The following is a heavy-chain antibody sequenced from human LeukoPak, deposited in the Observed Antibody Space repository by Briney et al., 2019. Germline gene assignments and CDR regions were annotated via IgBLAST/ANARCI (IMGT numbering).Heavy chain of an antibody. CDR2: MNPNSGNT. V-gene: IGHV1-8*01. CDR1: GYTFTSYD. Sequence: GASVKVSCKASGYTFTSYDINWVRQATGQGLEWMGWMNPNSGNTGYAQKFQGRVTMTRNTSISTAYMELSSLRSEDTAVYYCARADILTGYYLIFYFYGMDVWGQGTTVTVSS. CDR3: ARADILTGYYLIFYFYGMDV. J-gene: IGHJ6*02. D-gene: IGHD3-9*01.